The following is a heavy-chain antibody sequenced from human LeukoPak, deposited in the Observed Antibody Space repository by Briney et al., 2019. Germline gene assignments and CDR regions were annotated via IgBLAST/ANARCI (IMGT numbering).Heavy chain of an antibody. CDR3: ARVASSGWYVLGALDY. J-gene: IGHJ4*02. CDR1: GFTFSNAW. D-gene: IGHD6-19*01. CDR2: IKSKTDGGTT. V-gene: IGHV3-15*01. Sequence: GGSLRLSCAASGFTFSNAWMSWVRQAPGKGLEWVGRIKSKTDGGTTDYAAPVKGRFTISRDDSKNTLYLQMNSLRAEDTAVYYCARVASSGWYVLGALDYWGQGTLVTVSS.